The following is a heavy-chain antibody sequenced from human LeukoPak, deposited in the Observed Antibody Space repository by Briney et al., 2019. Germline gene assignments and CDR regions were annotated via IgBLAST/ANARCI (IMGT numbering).Heavy chain of an antibody. CDR2: ISGSGGST. Sequence: GGSLRLSCAASGFTFSSYAMSWVRQAPGKGLEWVSAISGSGGSTYYADSVKGRFTISRDNSKNTLYLQMNSLRAEDTALYHCARATDYGDYAYYYYMDVWGKGTTVTISS. V-gene: IGHV3-23*01. CDR3: ARATDYGDYAYYYYMDV. CDR1: GFTFSSYA. J-gene: IGHJ6*03. D-gene: IGHD4-17*01.